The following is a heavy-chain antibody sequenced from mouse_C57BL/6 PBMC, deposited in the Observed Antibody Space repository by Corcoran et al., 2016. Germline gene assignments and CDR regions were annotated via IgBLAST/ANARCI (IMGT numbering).Heavy chain of an antibody. Sequence: VQLKQSGAELVRPGASVKLSCKASGYTFTDYYINWVKQRPGQGLEWIARIYPGSGNTYYNEKFKGKATLTAEKSSSTAYMQLSSLTSEDSAVYFCAREDSKRFAYWGQGTLVTVSA. CDR2: IYPGSGNT. J-gene: IGHJ3*01. CDR3: AREDSKRFAY. CDR1: GYTFTDYY. D-gene: IGHD2-5*01. V-gene: IGHV1-76*01.